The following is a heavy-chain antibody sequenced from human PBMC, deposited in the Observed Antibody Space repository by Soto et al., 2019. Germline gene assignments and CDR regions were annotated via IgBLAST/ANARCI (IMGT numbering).Heavy chain of an antibody. D-gene: IGHD2-2*01. CDR1: SYFISSGYY. J-gene: IGHJ5*02. Sequence: SETLSRTGAVSSYFISSGYYWVWIRQPPGKGLEWIGSMFHSGSTHYNPSLKSRVTISVDTSKNHFSLRLSSVTASDTAVYYCARGHIVVVPTVGWFDPWGQGTLVTVSS. CDR3: ARGHIVVVPTVGWFDP. V-gene: IGHV4-38-2*01. CDR2: MFHSGST.